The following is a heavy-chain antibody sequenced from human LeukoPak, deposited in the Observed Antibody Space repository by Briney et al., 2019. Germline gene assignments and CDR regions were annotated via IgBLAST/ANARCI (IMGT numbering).Heavy chain of an antibody. CDR3: ARVRTDDYGDYDFDY. D-gene: IGHD4-17*01. CDR2: INPNSGGT. Sequence: GASVKVSCKASGYTFTGYYMHWVRQAPGQGLEWMGWINPNSGGTNYAQKFQGRVTMTRDTSISTAYMELSRLRSDDTAVYYCARVRTDDYGDYDFDYWGQGTLVTVSS. V-gene: IGHV1-2*02. CDR1: GYTFTGYY. J-gene: IGHJ4*02.